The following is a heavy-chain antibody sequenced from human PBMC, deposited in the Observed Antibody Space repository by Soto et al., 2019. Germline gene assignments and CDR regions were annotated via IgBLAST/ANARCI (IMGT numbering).Heavy chain of an antibody. CDR2: TGKKGDTYST. J-gene: IGHJ4*02. CDR1: GFTFSDHL. Sequence: EVQLVESGGGLVQPGGSLRLSCAASGFTFSDHLVDLVRQAPGKGLEWVGRTGKKGDTYSTDYAASVRGRFTVSGDDSTHSLYLQMNSLKSEDTAVYYCALDIVGTGSYWGQGTQVTVSS. CDR3: ALDIVGTGSY. D-gene: IGHD5-12*01. V-gene: IGHV3-72*01.